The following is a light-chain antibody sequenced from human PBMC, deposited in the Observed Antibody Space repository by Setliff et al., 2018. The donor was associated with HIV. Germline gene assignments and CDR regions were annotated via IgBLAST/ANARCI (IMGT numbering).Light chain of an antibody. CDR1: ISDVGGYYY. CDR2: EVS. Sequence: SVLTQPASVSGSPGQSITISCTGSISDVGGYYYVSWYQQYPGKAPKVLIYEVSNRPSGISNRFSGSKSGNTAFLTISGLQTEDEADYYCSSFSSRTLVVFGGGTKGTVL. CDR3: SSFSSRTLVV. J-gene: IGLJ2*01. V-gene: IGLV2-14*01.